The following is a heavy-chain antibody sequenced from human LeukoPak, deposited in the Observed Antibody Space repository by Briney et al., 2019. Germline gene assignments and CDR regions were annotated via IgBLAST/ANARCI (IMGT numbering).Heavy chain of an antibody. CDR1: GFTFSSYS. J-gene: IGHJ4*02. Sequence: PGGSLRLSCAASGFTFSSYSMNWVRQAPGKGLEWVSSISSSSSYIYHADSVKGRFTISRDNAKNSLYLQMNSLRAEDTAVYYCASPPWADYWGQGTLVTVSS. V-gene: IGHV3-21*01. CDR3: ASPPWADY. CDR2: ISSSSSYI. D-gene: IGHD7-27*01.